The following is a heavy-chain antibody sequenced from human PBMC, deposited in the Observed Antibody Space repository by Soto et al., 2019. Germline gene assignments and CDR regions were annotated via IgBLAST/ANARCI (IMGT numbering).Heavy chain of an antibody. CDR2: INPSGGST. J-gene: IGHJ6*02. CDR1: GYTFTSYY. V-gene: IGHV1-46*01. CDR3: ARSAVTGTLLENYYYGMDV. D-gene: IGHD1-20*01. Sequence: ASVKVSCKASGYTFTSYYMHWVRQAPGQGLEWMGIINPSGGSTSYAQKFQGRVTMTRDTSTSTVYMELSSLRSEDTAVYYCARSAVTGTLLENYYYGMDVWGQGTTVTVSS.